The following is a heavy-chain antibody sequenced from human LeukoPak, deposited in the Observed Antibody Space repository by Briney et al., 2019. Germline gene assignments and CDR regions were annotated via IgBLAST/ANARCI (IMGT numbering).Heavy chain of an antibody. CDR1: GYTFTTYF. D-gene: IGHD3-10*01. V-gene: IGHV1-2*02. CDR3: ARADGSLIDY. Sequence: ASVKVSCKASGYTFTTYFIDWVRQAPGQGLEWMGWINSNSGGTNYAQKFQGRGTMTRDTSISTDYMEVSSLRSDDTAVYHCARADGSLIDYWGQGTLVTVSS. CDR2: INSNSGGT. J-gene: IGHJ4*02.